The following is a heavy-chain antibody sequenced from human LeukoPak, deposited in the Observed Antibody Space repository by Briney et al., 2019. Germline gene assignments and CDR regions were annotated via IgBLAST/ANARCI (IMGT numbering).Heavy chain of an antibody. CDR3: ARLSTYYDFWSPLDY. Sequence: SETLSLTCSVSGASVSSHYWSWIRQPPGKGLEWIGYVSYSGGTNYNPSLKSRVTISLDTSKDQFSLRLNSVTAADTAVYYCARLSTYYDFWSPLDYWGQGTLVTVSS. CDR2: VSYSGGT. V-gene: IGHV4-59*02. CDR1: GASVSSHY. J-gene: IGHJ4*02. D-gene: IGHD3-3*01.